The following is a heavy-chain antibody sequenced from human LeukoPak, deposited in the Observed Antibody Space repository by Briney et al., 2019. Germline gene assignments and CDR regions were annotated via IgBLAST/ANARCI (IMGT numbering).Heavy chain of an antibody. CDR3: ARGNGYSSGWYAFDI. CDR1: GFTFSSYW. V-gene: IGHV3-74*01. CDR2: INSDGSST. Sequence: GSLRLSCAASGFTFSSYWMHWVRQAPGKGLVWVSRINSDGSSTSYADSVKGRFTISRDNAKNTLYLQMNSLRAEDTAVYYCARGNGYSSGWYAFDIWGQGTMVTVSS. D-gene: IGHD6-19*01. J-gene: IGHJ3*02.